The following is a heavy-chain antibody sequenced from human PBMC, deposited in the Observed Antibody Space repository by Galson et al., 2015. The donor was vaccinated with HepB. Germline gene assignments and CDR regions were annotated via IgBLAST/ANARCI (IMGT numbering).Heavy chain of an antibody. J-gene: IGHJ5*02. D-gene: IGHD6-6*01. CDR2: INPNSGGT. Sequence: SVKVSCKASGYTFTGYYMHWVRQAPGQGLEWMGWINPNSGGTNYAQKFQGRVTMTRDTSISTAYMELSRLRSDDTAVYYCATEKGQQPFEYSSSSDWFDPWGQGTLVTVSS. CDR3: ATEKGQQPFEYSSSSDWFDP. V-gene: IGHV1-2*02. CDR1: GYTFTGYY.